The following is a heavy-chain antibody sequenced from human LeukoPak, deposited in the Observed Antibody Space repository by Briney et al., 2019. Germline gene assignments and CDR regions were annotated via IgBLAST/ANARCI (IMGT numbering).Heavy chain of an antibody. CDR1: GFTSSSYW. V-gene: IGHV3-7*01. CDR2: IKQDGSEK. D-gene: IGHD3-16*01. Sequence: GGSLRLSCPASGFTSSSYWMSWVRQAPGKGLEWVANIKQDGSEKYYVDSVKDRFTISRDNAKNSLYLQMNSLRAEDTAVYYCGSFNSYDGIGWGQGTLVTVSS. CDR3: GSFNSYDGIG. J-gene: IGHJ4*02.